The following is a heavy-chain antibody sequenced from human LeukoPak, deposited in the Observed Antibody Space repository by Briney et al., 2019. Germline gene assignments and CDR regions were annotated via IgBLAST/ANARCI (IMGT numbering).Heavy chain of an antibody. CDR3: ARRYGGNPYYYYYYMDV. D-gene: IGHD4-23*01. J-gene: IGHJ6*03. CDR2: ISAYNGNT. Sequence: ASVKVSCKASGYTFTSYGISWVRQAPGQGREWMGWISAYNGNTNYAQKLQGRVTMTTDTSTSTTYMELRSLRSDDTAVYYCARRYGGNPYYYYYYMDVWGKGTTVTVSS. V-gene: IGHV1-18*01. CDR1: GYTFTSYG.